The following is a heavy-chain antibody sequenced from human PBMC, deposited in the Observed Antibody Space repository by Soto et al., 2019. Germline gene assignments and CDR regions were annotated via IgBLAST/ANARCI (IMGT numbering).Heavy chain of an antibody. D-gene: IGHD2-2*01. CDR2: INPSGGST. V-gene: IGHV1-46*01. J-gene: IGHJ6*02. Sequence: VASVKVSCKASGYTFTSYYMHWVRQAPGQGLEWMGIINPSGGSTSYAQKFQGRVTMTRDTSTSTVYMELSSLRSEDTAVYYCARDIVVVPAAMVLGRYYYYGMDVWGQGTTVTVSS. CDR3: ARDIVVVPAAMVLGRYYYYGMDV. CDR1: GYTFTSYY.